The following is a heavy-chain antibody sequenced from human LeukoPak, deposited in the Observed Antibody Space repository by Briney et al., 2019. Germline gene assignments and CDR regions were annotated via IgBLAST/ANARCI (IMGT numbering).Heavy chain of an antibody. J-gene: IGHJ4*02. CDR3: ARAVAGYDY. V-gene: IGHV1-46*01. CDR2: INPSGGST. D-gene: IGHD6-19*01. CDR1: GYTFTSYY. Sequence: ASVKVSCKASGYTFTSYYMHWVRQAPGQGLEWMGIINPSGGSTSYAQKFQGRVTMTRDMSTSTAYMELRSLRSDDTAVYYCARAVAGYDYWGQGTLVTVSS.